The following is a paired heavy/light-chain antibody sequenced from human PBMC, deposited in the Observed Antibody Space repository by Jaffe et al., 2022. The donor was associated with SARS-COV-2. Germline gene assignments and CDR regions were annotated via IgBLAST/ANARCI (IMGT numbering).Heavy chain of an antibody. CDR2: INPSGGST. CDR3: ATKSAIRGFYYYGLDV. D-gene: IGHD3-10*01. V-gene: IGHV1-46*01. J-gene: IGHJ6*02. CDR1: GYTFTNYF. Sequence: QVQLMQSGAEVKKPGASVKVSCKTSGYTFTNYFFHWVRQAPGEGLEWMGTINPSGGSTSYAQKFQGRVTMTRDTSTSTVYMELRSLRSEDTAVFYCATKSAIRGFYYYGLDVWGQGTTVTVSS.
Light chain of an antibody. CDR2: AAS. Sequence: DIQMTQSPSSLSASVGDRVTITCRASQGISNYLAWYQQKPGKVPKLLIYAASTLQSGVPSRFSGSGSGTDFTLTINSLQPEDVATYYCQKDNSVPLTFGGGTKVEIK. J-gene: IGKJ4*01. V-gene: IGKV1-27*01. CDR3: QKDNSVPLT. CDR1: QGISNY.